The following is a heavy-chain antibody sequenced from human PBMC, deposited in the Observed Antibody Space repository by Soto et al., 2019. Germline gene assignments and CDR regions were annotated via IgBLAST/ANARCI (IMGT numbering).Heavy chain of an antibody. Sequence: ASVKVSCKASGYTFTAYTMHWVRQAPGQRPEWMGWINAGNGNTKYSQKFQGRVTITRDTSASTAYMELSSLRSEDTAVYYCARDGSSSWYSDYNWFDPWSQGTLVTVSS. CDR1: GYTFTAYT. V-gene: IGHV1-3*01. CDR2: INAGNGNT. J-gene: IGHJ5*02. D-gene: IGHD6-13*01. CDR3: ARDGSSSWYSDYNWFDP.